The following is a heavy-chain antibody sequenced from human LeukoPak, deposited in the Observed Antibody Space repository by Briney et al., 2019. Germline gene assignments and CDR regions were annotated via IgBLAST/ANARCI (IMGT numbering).Heavy chain of an antibody. CDR1: GYTFSSYM. V-gene: IGHV1-3*04. Sequence: ASVKVSCKASGYTFSSYMMHWVRQAPGQGLEWMGWINTANGYTKYSQKFQGRVTMTRDTSTSTVYMELSSLRSEDTAVYYCARDRSGAAADTDYWGQGTLVTVSS. D-gene: IGHD6-13*01. CDR2: INTANGYT. CDR3: ARDRSGAAADTDY. J-gene: IGHJ4*02.